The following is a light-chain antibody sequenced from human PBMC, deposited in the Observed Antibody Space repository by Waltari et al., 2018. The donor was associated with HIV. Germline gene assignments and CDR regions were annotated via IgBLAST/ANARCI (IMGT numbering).Light chain of an antibody. CDR2: DVY. J-gene: IGLJ3*02. CDR1: EFNLRATNY. Sequence: QPALTQPRSISGSPGQSVSLSCPAVEFNLRATNYVSWYPQSAGRAPRLLAFDVYKRPSGVPDRFSASRSGNTASLTISGLLPDDDGLYFCCSYVASSWVFGGGTHLNVL. V-gene: IGLV2-11*01. CDR3: CSYVASSWV.